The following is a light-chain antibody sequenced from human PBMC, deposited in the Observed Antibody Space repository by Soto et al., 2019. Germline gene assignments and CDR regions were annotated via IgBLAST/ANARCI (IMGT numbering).Light chain of an antibody. CDR3: QQRSDWPWT. CDR1: QSVSSTF. Sequence: ELVLTQSPGTLSFSPGERATLSCRASQSVSSTFLAWYQQKPGQAPRLLIFGVSNRATGIPDRFSGSGSGTDFTLTISSLEPEDFAVYYCQQRSDWPWTFGQGTKVDIK. J-gene: IGKJ1*01. V-gene: IGKV3D-20*02. CDR2: GVS.